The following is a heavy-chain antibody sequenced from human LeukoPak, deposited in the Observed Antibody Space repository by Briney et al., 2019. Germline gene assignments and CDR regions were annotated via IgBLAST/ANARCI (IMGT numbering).Heavy chain of an antibody. Sequence: PGGSLRLSCVASGFTFSSHWMHWVRQTPEKGLVWVSRMNSDESDTNYADSVNGLFTISRGNAKNTLYLQMNSLRVEDTAKYYCARGTEVAFDYWGQGTLVTVSS. CDR2: MNSDESDT. CDR1: GFTFSSHW. V-gene: IGHV3-74*01. J-gene: IGHJ4*02. CDR3: ARGTEVAFDY.